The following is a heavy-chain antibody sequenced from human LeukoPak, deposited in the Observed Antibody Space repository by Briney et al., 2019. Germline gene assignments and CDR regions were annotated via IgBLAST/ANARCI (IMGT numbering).Heavy chain of an antibody. J-gene: IGHJ4*02. CDR1: GFTLATYR. CDR2: TGGSGGPI. D-gene: IGHD1-26*01. CDR3: ARGRGRAYTDFDY. Sequence: PGGSLRLSCVASGFTLATYRMSLVRHAPGGGLGWVSYTGGSGGPIFDADSVKGRFTISRDNAKNSLYLQINRLRDEDTAMYYCARGRGRAYTDFDYWGQGTLVTVSS. V-gene: IGHV3-48*02.